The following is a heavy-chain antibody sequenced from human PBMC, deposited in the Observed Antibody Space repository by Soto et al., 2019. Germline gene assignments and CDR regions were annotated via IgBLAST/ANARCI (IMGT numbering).Heavy chain of an antibody. Sequence: GGSLRLSCAASGFTFSSYSMNWVRQAPGKGLEWVSSISSSSSYIYYADSVKGRFTISRDNAKNSLYLQMNSLRAEDTAVYYCARGTVVVAATLPEYWGQGTLVTVSS. D-gene: IGHD2-15*01. CDR2: ISSSSSYI. V-gene: IGHV3-21*01. J-gene: IGHJ4*02. CDR3: ARGTVVVAATLPEY. CDR1: GFTFSSYS.